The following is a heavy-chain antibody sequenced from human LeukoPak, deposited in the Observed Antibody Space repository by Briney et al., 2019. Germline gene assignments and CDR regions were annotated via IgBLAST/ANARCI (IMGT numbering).Heavy chain of an antibody. CDR2: IIPIFGTA. Sequence: ASVKVSCKASGGTFSSYAISWVRQAPGQGLEWMGGIIPIFGTANYAQKFQGRVTITTDESTSTAYMELSSLRSEDTAVYYCARDWSPNSGSYSDYWGQGTLVTVSS. J-gene: IGHJ4*02. D-gene: IGHD1-26*01. CDR1: GGTFSSYA. V-gene: IGHV1-69*05. CDR3: ARDWSPNSGSYSDY.